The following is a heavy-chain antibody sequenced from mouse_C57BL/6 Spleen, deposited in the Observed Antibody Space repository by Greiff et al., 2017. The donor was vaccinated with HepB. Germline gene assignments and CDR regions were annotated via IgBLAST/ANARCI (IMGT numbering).Heavy chain of an antibody. CDR2: ISYDGSN. V-gene: IGHV3-6*01. J-gene: IGHJ3*01. D-gene: IGHD2-5*01. CDR3: ARDYSNYGFFAY. Sequence: EVQLQESGPGLVKPSQSLSLTCSVTGYSITSGYYWNWIRQFPGNTLEWMGYISYDGSNNYNPSLKNRISITRDTAKNQFFLKLNSVTTEDTATYYCARDYSNYGFFAYWGQGTLVTVSA. CDR1: GYSITSGYY.